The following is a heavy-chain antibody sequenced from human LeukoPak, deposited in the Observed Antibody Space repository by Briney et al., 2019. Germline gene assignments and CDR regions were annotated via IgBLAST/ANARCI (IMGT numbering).Heavy chain of an antibody. V-gene: IGHV3-74*01. CDR2: INTDGSST. D-gene: IGHD1-26*01. J-gene: IGHJ5*02. Sequence: GGSLRLPCAASGFTFSSYWMHWVRQAPGKGLVWVSRINTDGSSTSYADSVKGRFTISRDNAKNTLYLQMNSLRAEDSAVYYCAGDRVGAGNCFDTWGQGTLVTVSS. CDR1: GFTFSSYW. CDR3: AGDRVGAGNCFDT.